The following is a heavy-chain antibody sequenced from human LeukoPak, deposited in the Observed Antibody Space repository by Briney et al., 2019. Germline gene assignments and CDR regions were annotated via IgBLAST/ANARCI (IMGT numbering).Heavy chain of an antibody. CDR3: AEEGTASKPSDLDY. D-gene: IGHD1/OR15-1a*01. CDR1: GFIFSDYG. V-gene: IGHV3-30*02. Sequence: PGGSLRLSCAASGFIFSDYGMHRVRQAPGKGLEWVAFIRYDGSNKYYLDSVKGRFTISRDSSKNTVYLQMNSLRAEDTAVYYCAEEGTASKPSDLDYWGQGTLVTVSS. CDR2: IRYDGSNK. J-gene: IGHJ4*02.